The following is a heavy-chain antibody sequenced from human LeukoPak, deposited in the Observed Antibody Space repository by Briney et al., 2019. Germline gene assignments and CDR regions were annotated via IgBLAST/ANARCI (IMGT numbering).Heavy chain of an antibody. CDR3: ARRKIYYYYTDV. CDR1: GYTFTSYY. CDR2: IYPSGGST. V-gene: IGHV1-46*01. J-gene: IGHJ6*03. Sequence: VASVKVSCKASGYTFTSYYMHWVRQAPGQGGEWVGIIYPSGGSTSYAQKFQGRVTMTRDMSTSTVYMELSSLRSEDTAVYYCARRKIYYYYTDVWGKGTTVTVSS.